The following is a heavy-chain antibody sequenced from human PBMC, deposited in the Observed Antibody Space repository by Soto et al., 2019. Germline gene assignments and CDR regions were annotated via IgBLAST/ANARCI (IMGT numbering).Heavy chain of an antibody. V-gene: IGHV3-23*01. J-gene: IGHJ4*02. D-gene: IGHD5-18*01. CDR1: GFTFSSYA. Sequence: GGSLRLSCATSGFTFSSYAMTWVRQAPGKGLEWVSAISDGGSRTYYADSVKGRFTVSRDNSKNTLYLQMNSLRAGDSAVYYCARGEPGYRFRNGIYYWGQGALVTVSS. CDR3: ARGEPGYRFRNGIYY. CDR2: ISDGGSRT.